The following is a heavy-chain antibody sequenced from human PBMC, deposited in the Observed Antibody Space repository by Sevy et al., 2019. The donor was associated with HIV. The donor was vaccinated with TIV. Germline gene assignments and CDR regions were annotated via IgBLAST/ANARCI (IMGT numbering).Heavy chain of an antibody. CDR3: ARDNGAAVDSSGSSTSFDY. J-gene: IGHJ4*02. D-gene: IGHD3-10*01. CDR1: GFTFSTYA. CDR2: ISYDGSNK. Sequence: GGSLRLSCAASGFTFSTYAMHWVRQAPGKGLEWVAVISYDGSNKYFADSVKGRFTISRDNSKSTLYLQMNSLRGEDTAVYYCARDNGAAVDSSGSSTSFDYWGQGTLVTVSS. V-gene: IGHV3-30-3*01.